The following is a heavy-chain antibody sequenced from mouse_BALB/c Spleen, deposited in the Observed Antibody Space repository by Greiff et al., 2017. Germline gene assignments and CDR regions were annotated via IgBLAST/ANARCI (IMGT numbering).Heavy chain of an antibody. CDR3: SRSVYGNFLFDY. CDR1: GFTFSSFG. D-gene: IGHD2-10*02. CDR2: ISSGSSTI. Sequence: DVKLVESGGGLVQPGGSRKLSCAASGFTFSSFGMHWVRQAPEKGLEWVAYISSGSSTIYYADTVKGRFTISRDNPKNTLFLQMTSLRSEDTAMYYCSRSVYGNFLFDYWGQGTTLTVSS. V-gene: IGHV5-17*02. J-gene: IGHJ2*01.